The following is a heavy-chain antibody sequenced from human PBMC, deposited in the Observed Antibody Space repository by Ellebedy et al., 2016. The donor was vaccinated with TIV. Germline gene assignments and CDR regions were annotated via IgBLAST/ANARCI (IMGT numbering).Heavy chain of an antibody. CDR2: INHSRST. V-gene: IGHV4-34*01. J-gene: IGHJ6*02. CDR3: ARLRVQQQLLPQFQIIYYGMDV. Sequence: MPSETLSLTCAVYGGSFSGYYWSWIRQPPGKGLEWIGQINHSRSTNYNPSLKSRVTVSVDTSKNQFSLKLSSVTAADTAVYYCARLRVQQQLLPQFQIIYYGMDVWGQGTTVTVSS. CDR1: GGSFSGYY. D-gene: IGHD6-13*01.